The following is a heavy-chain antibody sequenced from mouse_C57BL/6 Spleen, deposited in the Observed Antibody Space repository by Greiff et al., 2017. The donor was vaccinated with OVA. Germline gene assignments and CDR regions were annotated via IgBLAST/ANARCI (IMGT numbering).Heavy chain of an antibody. Sequence: VQLQQPGAELVKPGASVKMSCKASGYTFTSYWITWVKQRPGQGLEWIGDIYPGSGSPNYNETFKSKATLTVDTSSSTAYMQLSSLTSEDSAVYYCARSGGMGAYVDYWGQGTTLTVSS. CDR2: IYPGSGSP. CDR3: ARSGGMGAYVDY. D-gene: IGHD2-3*01. J-gene: IGHJ2*01. CDR1: GYTFTSYW. V-gene: IGHV1-55*01.